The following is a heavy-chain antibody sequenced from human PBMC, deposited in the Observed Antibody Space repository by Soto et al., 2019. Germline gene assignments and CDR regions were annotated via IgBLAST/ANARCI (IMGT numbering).Heavy chain of an antibody. Sequence: PSETLSLTCTVSGGSISSYYWSWIRQPPGKGLEWIGYIYYSGSTNYNPSLKSRVTISVDTSKNQFSLKLSSVTAADTAVYYCARSLLRFFDWFSRGPWFDPWGQGTLVAV. V-gene: IGHV4-59*01. CDR3: ARSLLRFFDWFSRGPWFDP. J-gene: IGHJ5*02. D-gene: IGHD3-9*01. CDR2: IYYSGST. CDR1: GGSISSYY.